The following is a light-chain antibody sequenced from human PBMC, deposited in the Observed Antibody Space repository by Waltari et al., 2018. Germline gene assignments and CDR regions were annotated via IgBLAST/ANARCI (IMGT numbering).Light chain of an antibody. CDR3: QQYSNWPET. J-gene: IGKJ1*01. CDR2: GAS. V-gene: IGKV3-15*01. CDR1: QNGNSK. Sequence: EIVMTQSPATLSVSPGERATLYCRTSQNGNSKLAWYQHQPGQAPRLLIYGASTRATDIPARFIGSGSVTEFTLPIRSLQSEDFAVYYCQQYSNWPETFGQGTKVEIK.